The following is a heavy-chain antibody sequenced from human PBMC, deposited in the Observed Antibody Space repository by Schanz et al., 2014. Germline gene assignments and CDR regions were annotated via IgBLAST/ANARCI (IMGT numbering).Heavy chain of an antibody. CDR1: GFSFSTYA. Sequence: VQLLESGGGVVQPGRSLRLSCAASGFSFSTYAMHWVRQAPGKGLRCVAVISGNGGEKYYAESVKGRFAISRDNSKDTLYLQMNSLRTEDTAVYYCAGDWASGRYYSDYWGQGTLVTVSS. D-gene: IGHD1-26*01. CDR3: AGDWASGRYYSDY. J-gene: IGHJ4*02. V-gene: IGHV3-30*09. CDR2: ISGNGGEK.